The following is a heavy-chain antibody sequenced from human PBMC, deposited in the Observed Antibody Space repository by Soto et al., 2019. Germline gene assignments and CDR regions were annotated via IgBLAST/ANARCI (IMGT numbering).Heavy chain of an antibody. CDR2: IWYDGSNK. Sequence: VQLVESGGGLVQPGGSLRLSCAASGFSFSNYAMDWVRQAPGKGLEWVAVIWYDGSNKYYADSVKGRFTISRDNSKNTLYLQMNSLRAEDTAVYYCARDGGSYKGHYYYYGMDVWGQGTTVTVSS. CDR1: GFSFSNYA. D-gene: IGHD1-26*01. V-gene: IGHV3-33*08. CDR3: ARDGGSYKGHYYYYGMDV. J-gene: IGHJ6*02.